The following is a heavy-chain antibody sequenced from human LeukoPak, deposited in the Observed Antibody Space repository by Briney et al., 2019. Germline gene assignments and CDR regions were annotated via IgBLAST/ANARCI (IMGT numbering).Heavy chain of an antibody. CDR1: GFTFRNHC. D-gene: IGHD7-27*01. J-gene: IGHJ4*02. CDR2: IWYDGSNK. Sequence: GGSLRLSWGASGFTFRNHCMNWVRQAPGKGLEGVAGIWYDGSNKDYVDSVKGRFTISRDNSKNTLYMEMNSLTVEDTAVYYCAKGRGGSSNWGSDCWGQGTQVTVSS. V-gene: IGHV3-33*06. CDR3: AKGRGGSSNWGSDC.